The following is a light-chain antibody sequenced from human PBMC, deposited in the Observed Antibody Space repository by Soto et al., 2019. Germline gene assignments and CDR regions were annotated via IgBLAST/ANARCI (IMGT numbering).Light chain of an antibody. Sequence: QSALTQPRSVSGSPGQSVTVSCTGTSSDVGGYNYVSWYQQHPGKAPKLMIYDVIKRPSRVPDRFSGSKSGNTASLTISGLQAEDEADYYCCSYTGSYTEVFGTGTKLTVL. V-gene: IGLV2-11*01. CDR3: CSYTGSYTEV. J-gene: IGLJ1*01. CDR2: DVI. CDR1: SSDVGGYNY.